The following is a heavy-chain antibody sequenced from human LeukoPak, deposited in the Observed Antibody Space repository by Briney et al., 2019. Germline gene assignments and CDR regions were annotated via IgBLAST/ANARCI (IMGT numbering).Heavy chain of an antibody. Sequence: PSETLSLTCTVSGYSISNGYYWSWIRQPPGKGLEWIGYIYYSGSTNYNPSLKSRVTISVDTSKNQFSLKLRSVTAADTAVYYCARVTGYMIEDYFDYWGQGTLVTVSS. CDR2: IYYSGST. J-gene: IGHJ4*02. D-gene: IGHD3-22*01. V-gene: IGHV4-61*01. CDR3: ARVTGYMIEDYFDY. CDR1: GYSISNGYY.